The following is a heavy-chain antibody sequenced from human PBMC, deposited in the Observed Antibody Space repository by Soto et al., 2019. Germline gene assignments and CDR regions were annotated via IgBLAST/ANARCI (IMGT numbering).Heavy chain of an antibody. CDR3: ARRYGYSFDY. D-gene: IGHD1-1*01. V-gene: IGHV4-59*08. Sequence: QVQLQESGPGLVKPSETLSLTCTVSGGSISSYYWSWIRQPPGKGLEWIGYIYYSGSTNYNPSLKSRATISVDTSKNHFSLNLSSMTAADTAVYYCARRYGYSFDYWGQGTLVTVSS. CDR2: IYYSGST. J-gene: IGHJ4*02. CDR1: GGSISSYY.